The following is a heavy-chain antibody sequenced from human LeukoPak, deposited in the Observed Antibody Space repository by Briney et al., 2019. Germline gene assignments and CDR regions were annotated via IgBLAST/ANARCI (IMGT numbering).Heavy chain of an antibody. V-gene: IGHV4-34*01. CDR2: INHSGST. Sequence: SETLSLTCAVYGGSFSGYYWSWIRQPPGKGLEWIEEINHSGSTNYNPSLKSRVTISVDTSKNQFSLKLSSVTAADTAVYYCAGTGVDYWGQGTLVTVSS. J-gene: IGHJ4*02. D-gene: IGHD2-8*02. CDR3: AGTGVDY. CDR1: GGSFSGYY.